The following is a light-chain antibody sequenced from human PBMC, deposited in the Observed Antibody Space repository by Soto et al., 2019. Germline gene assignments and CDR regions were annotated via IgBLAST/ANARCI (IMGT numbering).Light chain of an antibody. Sequence: EVVLTQSPATLSLSPGGRATLSCRASQSVGLSLAWYQQKPGQAPRLLIYDASERASGIPARFSGSGPGTDFTLTISSLEPEDFAVYYCQQRTSWPPWTFGQGTKVEIK. CDR3: QQRTSWPPWT. V-gene: IGKV3D-11*02. CDR1: QSVGLS. CDR2: DAS. J-gene: IGKJ1*01.